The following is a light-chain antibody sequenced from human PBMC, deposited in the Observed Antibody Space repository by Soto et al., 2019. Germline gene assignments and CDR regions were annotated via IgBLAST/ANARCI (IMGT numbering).Light chain of an antibody. CDR2: DVS. J-gene: IGLJ1*01. V-gene: IGLV2-14*01. Sequence: QSVLTQPASVSGSPGQSITISCTGTSSDVGGYIYVSWYQQHPGKAPKLMIYDVSNRPSGVSNRFSGSKSGNTASLTISGLQAEDEADYYCSSYTSSSTLCVFGTGTKLTVL. CDR3: SSYTSSSTLCV. CDR1: SSDVGGYIY.